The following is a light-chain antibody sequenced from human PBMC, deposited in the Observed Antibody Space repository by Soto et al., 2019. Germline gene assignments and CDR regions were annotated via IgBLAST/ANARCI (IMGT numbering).Light chain of an antibody. CDR3: QQYGSSPYT. CDR1: QSVSSNY. Sequence: EIVLTQSPGTLSLSPGERATLSCRASQSVSSNYLAWYQQKPGQAPRLLIYGVSSRASGFPDRFTGSGSGTDFTLTISRLESEEFAVYYCQQYGSSPYTFGQGTKVDIK. V-gene: IGKV3-20*01. J-gene: IGKJ2*01. CDR2: GVS.